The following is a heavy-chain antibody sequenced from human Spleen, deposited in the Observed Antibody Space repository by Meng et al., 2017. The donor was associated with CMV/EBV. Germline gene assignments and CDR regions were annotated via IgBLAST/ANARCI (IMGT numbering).Heavy chain of an antibody. V-gene: IGHV3-23*01. Sequence: GESLKISCAASGSIFSSYWMHWVRQAPGKGLEWVSGVSDRGGTTYYADSVRGRFTFSRDSSDNTLYLQMNSLTAEDTAVYYCATEGGASWFLDYWGQGTLVTVSS. CDR3: ATEGGASWFLDY. CDR2: VSDRGGTT. CDR1: GSIFSSYW. J-gene: IGHJ4*02. D-gene: IGHD6-13*01.